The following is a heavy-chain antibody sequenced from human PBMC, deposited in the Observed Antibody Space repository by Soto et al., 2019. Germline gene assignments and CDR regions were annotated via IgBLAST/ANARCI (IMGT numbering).Heavy chain of an antibody. CDR1: GYTFTSYY. V-gene: IGHV1-46*01. CDR2: INPSGGST. J-gene: IGHJ6*02. Sequence: GASVKVSCKASGYTFTSYYMHWVRQAPGQGLEWMGIINPSGGSTSYAQKFQGRVTMTRDTSTSTVYMELSSLRSEDTAVYYCARDRGERITIFGVVSYWMDVWGQGTTVTVSS. CDR3: ARDRGERITIFGVVSYWMDV. D-gene: IGHD3-3*01.